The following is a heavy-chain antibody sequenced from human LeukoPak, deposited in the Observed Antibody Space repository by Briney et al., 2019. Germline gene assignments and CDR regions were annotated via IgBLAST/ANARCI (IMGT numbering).Heavy chain of an antibody. Sequence: SETLSLTCTVSGGSISSYYWSWIRQPPGKGLEWIGYIYYSGSTNYNPSLKSRVTISVDTSKNQFSLKLSSVTAADTAVYYCARGEDVVIPGYFDYWGQGTLVTVSS. CDR3: ARGEDVVIPGYFDY. V-gene: IGHV4-59*01. J-gene: IGHJ4*02. D-gene: IGHD3-22*01. CDR1: GGSISSYY. CDR2: IYYSGST.